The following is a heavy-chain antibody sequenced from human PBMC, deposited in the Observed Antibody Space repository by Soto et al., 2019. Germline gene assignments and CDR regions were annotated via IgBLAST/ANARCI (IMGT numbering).Heavy chain of an antibody. D-gene: IGHD3-22*01. Sequence: SETLSLTCTVPGGSISSGDYYWSWIRQPPGKGLEWIGYIYYSGSTYYNPSLKSRVTISVDTSKNQFSLKLSSVTAADTAVYYCARGARAYYYDSSGYYFGYWGQGTLVTVSS. CDR2: IYYSGST. J-gene: IGHJ4*02. CDR3: ARGARAYYYDSSGYYFGY. CDR1: GGSISSGDYY. V-gene: IGHV4-30-4*01.